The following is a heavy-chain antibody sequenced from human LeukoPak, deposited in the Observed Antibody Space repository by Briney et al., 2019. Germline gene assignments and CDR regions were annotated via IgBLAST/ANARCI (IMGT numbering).Heavy chain of an antibody. CDR3: ARDQGSTYYDSSGYLH. Sequence: ASVKVSCKASGYTFTTYYVHWVRQAPGQGLEWMGIINPSGGSTTYAQKFRGRLTMTRDMSTSTAYMELSSLRSEDTAVYYCARDQGSTYYDSSGYLHWGQGTLVTVSS. V-gene: IGHV1-46*01. CDR1: GYTFTTYY. CDR2: INPSGGST. J-gene: IGHJ4*02. D-gene: IGHD3-22*01.